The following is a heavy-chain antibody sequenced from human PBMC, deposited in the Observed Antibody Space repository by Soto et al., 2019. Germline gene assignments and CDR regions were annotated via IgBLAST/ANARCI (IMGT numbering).Heavy chain of an antibody. Sequence: HPGGSLRLSCAASGFTFSSYAMSWVRQAPGKGLEWVSAISGSGGSTCYADSVKGRFTISRDNSKNTLYLQMNSLRAEDTAVYYCAKSGPLPYYYYGMDVWGQGTTVTVSS. CDR1: GFTFSSYA. CDR3: AKSGPLPYYYYGMDV. D-gene: IGHD3-10*01. V-gene: IGHV3-23*01. J-gene: IGHJ6*02. CDR2: ISGSGGST.